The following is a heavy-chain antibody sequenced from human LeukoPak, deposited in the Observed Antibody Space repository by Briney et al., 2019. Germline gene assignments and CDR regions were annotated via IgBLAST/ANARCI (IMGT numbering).Heavy chain of an antibody. CDR2: IYYSGST. CDR1: GGSISSGGYY. V-gene: IGHV4-31*03. D-gene: IGHD2-15*01. J-gene: IGHJ4*02. Sequence: PSETLSLTCTVSGGSISSGGYYWSWIRQHPGKGLEWIGYIYYSGSTYYNPSLKSRVTISVDTSKNQFSLKLSSVTAADTAVYYCARVHFSGAHVGYWGQGTLVTVSS. CDR3: ARVHFSGAHVGY.